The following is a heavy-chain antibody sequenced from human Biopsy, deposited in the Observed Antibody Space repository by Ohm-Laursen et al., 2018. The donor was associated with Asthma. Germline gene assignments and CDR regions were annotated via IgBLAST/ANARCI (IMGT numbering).Heavy chain of an antibody. J-gene: IGHJ4*02. Sequence: SLRLSCAASGFPFRGFGMTWVRQAPGRGLEWVATISGGGPSTFYAASVKGRFTISSDTLKNTVFLHLSSLRAEDPAVYYCAKESGTVGWHADYLEEWGRGTLVTVSS. CDR1: GFPFRGFG. V-gene: IGHV3-23*01. CDR3: AKESGTVGWHADYLEE. D-gene: IGHD6-19*01. CDR2: ISGGGPST.